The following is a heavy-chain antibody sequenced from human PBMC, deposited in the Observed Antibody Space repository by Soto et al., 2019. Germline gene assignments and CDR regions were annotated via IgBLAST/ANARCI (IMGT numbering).Heavy chain of an antibody. CDR1: GFTFSSYA. V-gene: IGHV3-23*01. D-gene: IGHD2-2*01. CDR2: ISGSGGST. J-gene: IGHJ5*02. Sequence: GGSLRLSCAASGFTFSSYAMSWVRQAPGKGLEWVSAISGSGGSTYYADSVKGRFTISRDNSKNTLYLQMNSLRAEDTAVYYCAKDRQVKYCSSTSCYAVWFDPWGQGTLVTVSS. CDR3: AKDRQVKYCSSTSCYAVWFDP.